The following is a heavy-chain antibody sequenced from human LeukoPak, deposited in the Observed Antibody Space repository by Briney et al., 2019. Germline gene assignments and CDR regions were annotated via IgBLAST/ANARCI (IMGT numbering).Heavy chain of an antibody. CDR3: AKVNPDIVVVPAAYMDV. D-gene: IGHD2-2*01. CDR1: GFTFSSYG. J-gene: IGHJ6*03. V-gene: IGHV3-23*01. CDR2: ISGSGGST. Sequence: PGGSLRLSCAASGFTFSSYGMSWVRQAPGKGLEWVSAISGSGGSTYYADSVKGRFTISRDNSKNTLYLQMNSLRAEDTAVYYCAKVNPDIVVVPAAYMDVWGKGTTVTVSS.